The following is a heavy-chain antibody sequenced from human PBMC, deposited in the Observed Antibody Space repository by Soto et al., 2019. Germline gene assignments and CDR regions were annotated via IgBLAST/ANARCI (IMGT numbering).Heavy chain of an antibody. D-gene: IGHD5-18*01. CDR3: AGPGYSSQDY. Sequence: GGSLRLSCAASGVTFSSFALIWFRQAPGKGLEWASAISGSGGGTDYTASVKGRFTISRDNSKNTLYLQMNSLRADDTAVYYCAGPGYSSQDYWGQGTLVTVSS. CDR2: ISGSGGGT. CDR1: GVTFSSFA. J-gene: IGHJ4*02. V-gene: IGHV3-23*01.